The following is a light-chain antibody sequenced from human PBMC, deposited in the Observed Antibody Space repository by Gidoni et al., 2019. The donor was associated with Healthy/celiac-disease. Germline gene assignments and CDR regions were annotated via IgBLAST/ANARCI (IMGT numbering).Light chain of an antibody. J-gene: IGLJ2*01. Sequence: ALPHPAPLPGLPGRSITISCTGTSSDVGSYNLVSWYQQHPGKAPKLMISEGSKRPSGVSNRFSGSKSGNTASLTISGLQTEDEADYYCCSYAGSSTLVVFGGGTKLTVL. CDR2: EGS. CDR1: SSDVGSYNL. V-gene: IGLV2-23*01. CDR3: CSYAGSSTLVV.